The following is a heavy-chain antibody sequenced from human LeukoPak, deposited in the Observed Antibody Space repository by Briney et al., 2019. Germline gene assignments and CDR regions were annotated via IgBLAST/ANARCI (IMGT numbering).Heavy chain of an antibody. J-gene: IGHJ4*02. Sequence: GASVKVSCKASGYTFTSYYMHWVRQAPGQGLEWMGIINPSGGSTSYAQKFQGRVTMTRDTSTSTVYMELSSLRSEDTAVYYCARDPLGYCSSTSCYGPSYFDYWGQGVLVTVSS. CDR3: ARDPLGYCSSTSCYGPSYFDY. V-gene: IGHV1-46*01. CDR1: GYTFTSYY. D-gene: IGHD2-2*01. CDR2: INPSGGST.